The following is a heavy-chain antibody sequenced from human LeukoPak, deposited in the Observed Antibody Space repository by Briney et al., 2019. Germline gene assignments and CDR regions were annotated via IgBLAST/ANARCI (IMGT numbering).Heavy chain of an antibody. CDR2: ISGSGGST. CDR3: ARQSSSWPMEYFQH. CDR1: GFTFSSYA. Sequence: GGSLRLSCAASGFTFSSYAMSWVRQAPGKGLEWVSAISGSGGSTYYADSVKGRFTISRDNSKNTPYLQMNSLRAEDTAVYYCARQSSSWPMEYFQHWARAPWSPSPQ. D-gene: IGHD6-13*01. V-gene: IGHV3-23*01. J-gene: IGHJ1*01.